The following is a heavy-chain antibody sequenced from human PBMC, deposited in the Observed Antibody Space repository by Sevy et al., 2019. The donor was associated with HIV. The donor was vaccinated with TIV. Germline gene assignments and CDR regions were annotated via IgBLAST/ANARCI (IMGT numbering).Heavy chain of an antibody. CDR3: ARGMSAYLLANGMDV. CDR1: GYTFSDYY. CDR2: INPNRGGT. V-gene: IGHV1-2*07. J-gene: IGHJ6*02. Sequence: ASVKVSCKAYGYTFSDYYMHWVRQAPGQGLEWMGWINPNRGGTNYAHKFQGRVTMTRDTSISTAYMELSSLRSDDTAIYYCARGMSAYLLANGMDVWGQGTTVTVS. D-gene: IGHD3-3*01.